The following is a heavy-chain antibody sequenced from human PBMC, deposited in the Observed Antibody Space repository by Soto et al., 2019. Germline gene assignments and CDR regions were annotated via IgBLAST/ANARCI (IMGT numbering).Heavy chain of an antibody. D-gene: IGHD2-15*01. CDR1: GFIFSNYA. J-gene: IGHJ4*02. V-gene: IGHV3-23*01. CDR3: AKDTGRGGGSVFDY. CDR2: ISGSGADT. Sequence: GGSLRLSCAPSGFIFSNYAMSWVRQARGKGLEWVSAISGSGADTYYTESMKGRFTISRDNFKNTLYLQMNSLRAEDTAVYYCAKDTGRGGGSVFDYWGQGTLVTVSS.